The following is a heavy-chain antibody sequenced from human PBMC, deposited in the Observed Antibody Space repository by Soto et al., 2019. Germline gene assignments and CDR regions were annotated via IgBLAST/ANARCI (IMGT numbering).Heavy chain of an antibody. Sequence: SETLSLTCAVYGGSFSGYYWSWIRQPPGKGLEWIGEINHSGSTNYNPSLKSRVTISVDTSKNQFSLKLSSVTAADTAVYYCARANRRVYYYGMDVWGQGTTVTVSS. CDR2: INHSGST. J-gene: IGHJ6*02. V-gene: IGHV4-34*01. CDR1: GGSFSGYY. CDR3: ARANRRVYYYGMDV.